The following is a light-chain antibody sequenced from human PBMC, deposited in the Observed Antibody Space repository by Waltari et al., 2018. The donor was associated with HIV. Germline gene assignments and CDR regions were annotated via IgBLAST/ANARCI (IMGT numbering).Light chain of an antibody. J-gene: IGLJ1*01. Sequence: QFVLTHPPSVSGAPGQRVTISCTGSNSNIGANYCVHWYQQLPGTAPRLLIYDDKNRPSGVPDRFSGSKSGTSASLAIAGLQAEDEGDYYCQSYDNSMSGQGVFGTGTKVTVL. CDR3: QSYDNSMSGQGV. CDR1: NSNIGANYC. V-gene: IGLV1-40*01. CDR2: DDK.